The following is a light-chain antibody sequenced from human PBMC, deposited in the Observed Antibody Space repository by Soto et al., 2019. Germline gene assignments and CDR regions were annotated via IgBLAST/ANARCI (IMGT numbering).Light chain of an antibody. J-gene: IGLJ3*02. CDR3: QSYDSSLSGWV. Sequence: QSVLTQPPSVSGAPGQRVTISCTGSSSNIGACYDVHWYQQLPGTAPKLLIYGNSNRPSGVPDRFSGSKFGTSASLAITGLQAEDEADYYCQSYDSSLSGWVFGGGTKVTVL. CDR2: GNS. CDR1: SSNIGACYD. V-gene: IGLV1-40*01.